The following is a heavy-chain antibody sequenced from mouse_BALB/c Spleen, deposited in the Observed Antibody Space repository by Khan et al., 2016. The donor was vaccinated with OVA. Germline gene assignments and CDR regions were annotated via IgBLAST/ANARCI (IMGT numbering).Heavy chain of an antibody. V-gene: IGHV2-6-5*01. J-gene: IGHJ4*01. CDR3: AKGFWSYYVALDY. Sequence: QVQLQQSGPGLVAPSQSLSITCTVSGFSLTDYGVSWIRQPPGKGLEWLGVIWGGGSTYYNSALKSRLSISKDNSKSQVLLKMSSLQTDDTAMYDCAKGFWSYYVALDYWGQGTSVTVSA. CDR2: IWGGGST. CDR1: GFSLTDYG.